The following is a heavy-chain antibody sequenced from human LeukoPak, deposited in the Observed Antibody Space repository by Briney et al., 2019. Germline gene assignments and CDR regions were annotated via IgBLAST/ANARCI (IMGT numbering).Heavy chain of an antibody. V-gene: IGHV3-48*01. Sequence: PGGSLRLSCAASGFTFSSYSLNWVRQAPGKGLEWVSYISSSSTIYYAVSVKGRFTISRDNAKNSLDLQMNSLRVEDTAVYYCARGENSLDYWGQGTLVTVSS. CDR3: ARGENSLDY. CDR2: ISSSSTI. CDR1: GFTFSSYS. J-gene: IGHJ4*02.